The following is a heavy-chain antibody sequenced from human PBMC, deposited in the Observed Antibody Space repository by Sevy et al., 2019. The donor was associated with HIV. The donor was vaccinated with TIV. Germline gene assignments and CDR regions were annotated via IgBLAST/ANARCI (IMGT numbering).Heavy chain of an antibody. J-gene: IGHJ4*02. V-gene: IGHV4-59*01. D-gene: IGHD6-19*01. CDR1: GGSISSYY. CDR3: ARGGYSSGWSLFDY. CDR2: IYYSGST. Sequence: SETLSLTCTVSGGSISSYYWSWIRQPPGKGLEWIGYIYYSGSTKYNPSLKSRVTISVDTSKNQFSLKLSSVTAADTAVYYCARGGYSSGWSLFDYWGQGTLVTVSS.